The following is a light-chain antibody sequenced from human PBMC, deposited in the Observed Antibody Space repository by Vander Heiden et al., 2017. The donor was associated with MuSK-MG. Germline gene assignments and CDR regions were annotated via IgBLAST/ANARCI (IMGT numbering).Light chain of an antibody. CDR1: QSISSD. J-gene: IGKJ2*01. CDR3: KQSYSTLGYT. V-gene: IGKV1-39*01. CDR2: AAS. Sequence: DIHMTPSPSSLSASLVVRVTIPCRASQSISSDLNWYLQKPGKAPKLLIFAASSLPIGVPSRFSGSGSGTDFTLTISSLQPEYFATYYCKQSYSTLGYTFGQGTKLEIK.